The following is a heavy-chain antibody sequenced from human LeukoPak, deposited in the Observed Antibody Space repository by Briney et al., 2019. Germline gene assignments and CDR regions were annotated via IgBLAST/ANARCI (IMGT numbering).Heavy chain of an antibody. D-gene: IGHD2-15*01. J-gene: IGHJ4*02. CDR2: IKSKTDGGTT. CDR3: TTDWVYCSGGSCSRGLDY. Sequence: AGGSLRLSCAASGFTFSNAWMSWVRQAPGKGLEWVGRIKSKTDGGTTDYAAPVKGRFTISRDDSKNTLYLQMNSLKTEDTAVYYCTTDWVYCSGGSCSRGLDYWGQGTLVTVSS. CDR1: GFTFSNAW. V-gene: IGHV3-15*01.